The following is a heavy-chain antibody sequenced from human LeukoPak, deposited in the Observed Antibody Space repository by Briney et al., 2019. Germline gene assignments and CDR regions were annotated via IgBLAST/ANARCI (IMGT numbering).Heavy chain of an antibody. CDR2: IYSGGST. J-gene: IGHJ5*02. D-gene: IGHD3-22*01. CDR1: GFTVSSNY. V-gene: IGHV3-53*01. Sequence: GGSLRLCCAASGFTVSSNYMSWDRQAPGKGLEWVSVIYSGGSTYYADSVKGRFTISRDNSKNTLYLQMNSLRAEDTAVYYCARVTSFYDSSGYTSVGFDPWGQGTLVTVSS. CDR3: ARVTSFYDSSGYTSVGFDP.